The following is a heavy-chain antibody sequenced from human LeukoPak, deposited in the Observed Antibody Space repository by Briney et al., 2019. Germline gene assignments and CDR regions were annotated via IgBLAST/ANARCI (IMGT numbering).Heavy chain of an antibody. V-gene: IGHV1-18*04. J-gene: IGHJ6*04. Sequence: ASMKVSCKASGYTFISYGISWVRQAPGQGLEWMGWISAYNGNTNYAQKLQGRVTVTTDTSTSTAYMELRSLRSDDTAVYYCARDMVVAATTEGYGMDVWGKGTTVTVSS. CDR3: ARDMVVAATTEGYGMDV. CDR1: GYTFISYG. D-gene: IGHD2-15*01. CDR2: ISAYNGNT.